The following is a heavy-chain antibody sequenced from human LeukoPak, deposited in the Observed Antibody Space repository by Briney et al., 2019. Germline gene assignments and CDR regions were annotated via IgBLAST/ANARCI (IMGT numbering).Heavy chain of an antibody. CDR1: GGSISSYY. Sequence: SETLSLTCTVSGGSISSYYWSWIRQPPGKGREGMGYIYYSGSTNYNPSLKSRVTISVDTSKNQLSLKLSSVTAADTAVYYCARDGPVAAAADYYYGMDVWGQGTTVTVSS. D-gene: IGHD6-13*01. J-gene: IGHJ6*02. CDR3: ARDGPVAAAADYYYGMDV. V-gene: IGHV4-59*01. CDR2: IYYSGST.